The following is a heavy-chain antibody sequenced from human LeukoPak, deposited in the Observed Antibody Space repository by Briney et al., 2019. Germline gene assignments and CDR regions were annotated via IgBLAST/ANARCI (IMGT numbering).Heavy chain of an antibody. CDR2: INHSGST. CDR3: ARDHNWNGLDY. Sequence: PSETLSLTCAVYGGSFSGYYWSWIRQPPGKGLEWIGEINHSGSTNYNPSLKSRVTISVDTSKNQFSLKLSSVTAADTAVYYCARDHNWNGLDYWGQGTLVTVSS. V-gene: IGHV4-34*01. J-gene: IGHJ4*02. D-gene: IGHD1-1*01. CDR1: GGSFSGYY.